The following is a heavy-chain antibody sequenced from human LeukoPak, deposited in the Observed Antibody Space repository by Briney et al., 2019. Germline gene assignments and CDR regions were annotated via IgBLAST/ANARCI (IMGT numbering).Heavy chain of an antibody. CDR1: GDIVSSNRAA. V-gene: IGHV6-1*01. J-gene: IGHJ1*01. CDR2: TYYRSKWYN. CDR3: ARGSDFGDYYLHH. Sequence: SQTLSLTCVLSGDIVSSNRAAWNWVRQSPSRGLEWLGRTYYRSKWYNNYAVSVKSRITINADTSKNQFSLQLNSVTLEDTAVYYCARGSDFGDYYLHHWGQGTLVTVSS. D-gene: IGHD4-17*01.